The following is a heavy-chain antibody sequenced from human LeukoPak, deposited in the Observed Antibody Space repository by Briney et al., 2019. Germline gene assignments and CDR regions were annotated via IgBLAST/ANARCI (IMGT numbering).Heavy chain of an antibody. J-gene: IGHJ4*02. Sequence: PSEPLSLTCTVSGGSISTSSYYWGWIRQPPGKGLEWIGSIYSSACTYYNPSLKSRVTLSVDTPKNQFSLKLSSVTAADTAVYYCARQDPYTTGWHFDYWGQGTLVTVSS. CDR3: ARQDPYTTGWHFDY. CDR1: GGSISTSSYY. CDR2: IYSSACT. D-gene: IGHD6-19*01. V-gene: IGHV4-39*01.